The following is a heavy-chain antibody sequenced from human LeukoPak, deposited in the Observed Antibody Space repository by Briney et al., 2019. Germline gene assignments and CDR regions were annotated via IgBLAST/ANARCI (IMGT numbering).Heavy chain of an antibody. Sequence: SETLSLTCAVYGGSFSGYYWSWIRQPPGKGLEWIGEINHSGSTKYNTSLKSRATISVDTSKNHFYMKLSSVTAADTAVYYCARGRRQGYCSSTSCPGLFDYWGQGTLVTVSS. CDR1: GGSFSGYY. D-gene: IGHD2-2*01. CDR2: INHSGST. J-gene: IGHJ4*02. CDR3: ARGRRQGYCSSTSCPGLFDY. V-gene: IGHV4-34*01.